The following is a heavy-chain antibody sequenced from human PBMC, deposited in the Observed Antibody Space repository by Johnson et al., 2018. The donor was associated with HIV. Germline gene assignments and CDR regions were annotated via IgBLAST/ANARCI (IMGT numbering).Heavy chain of an antibody. CDR2: LSYDGSKE. Sequence: QEQLVESGGDVVQPGRSLRLSCTASGFTFSSYALHWVRQAPGKGLEWVAVLSYDGSKEYYVDSVKGRFNLSRDSSKNTLYLQMNSLRAEDTAVYYCARELPSYDILTGPGAFDIWGQGTMVTVSS. D-gene: IGHD3-9*01. CDR1: GFTFSSYA. V-gene: IGHV3-30-3*01. J-gene: IGHJ3*02. CDR3: ARELPSYDILTGPGAFDI.